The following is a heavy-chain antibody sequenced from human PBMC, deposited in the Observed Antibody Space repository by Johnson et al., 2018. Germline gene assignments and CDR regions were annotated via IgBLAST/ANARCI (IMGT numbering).Heavy chain of an antibody. J-gene: IGHJ6*03. CDR3: ASGRFYYYYYMDV. V-gene: IGHV3-30*04. CDR1: GFTFSRYA. Sequence: QVQLVQSGGGVVQPGRSLRLPCAASGFTFSRYALHWVRQAPGKGLEWVAVISHDGRNKYYADSVKGRLTISRDNSKNTLYLQMNSLRSEDTAVYYCASGRFYYYYYMDVWGKGTTVTVSS. CDR2: ISHDGRNK.